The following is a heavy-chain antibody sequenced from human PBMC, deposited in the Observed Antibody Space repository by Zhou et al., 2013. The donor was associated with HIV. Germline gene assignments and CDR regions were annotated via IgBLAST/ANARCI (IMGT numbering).Heavy chain of an antibody. Sequence: QVQLLQSGAEVKRPGASVSVSCKASGYTFTAYYMHWVRQAPGQGLEWMGWINPNSGGTNYEQKFQGRVTMTRDTSISTAYMELSGLTSDDTAVYYCARDGALDYWGQGTLVTVSS. CDR3: ARDGALDY. J-gene: IGHJ4*02. CDR1: GYTFTAYY. CDR2: INPNSGGT. V-gene: IGHV1-2*02.